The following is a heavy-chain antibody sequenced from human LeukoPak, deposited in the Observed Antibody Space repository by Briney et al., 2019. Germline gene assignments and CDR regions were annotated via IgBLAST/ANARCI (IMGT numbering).Heavy chain of an antibody. J-gene: IGHJ4*02. V-gene: IGHV3-21*01. CDR1: GFTFSSYS. Sequence: GGSLRLSCAASGFTFSSYSMNWVRQAPGKGLEWVSSISSSSSYIYYADSVKGRFAISRDNAKNSLYLQMNSLRAEDTAVYYCARTSEEYYFDYWGQGTLVTVSS. D-gene: IGHD1-26*01. CDR2: ISSSSSYI. CDR3: ARTSEEYYFDY.